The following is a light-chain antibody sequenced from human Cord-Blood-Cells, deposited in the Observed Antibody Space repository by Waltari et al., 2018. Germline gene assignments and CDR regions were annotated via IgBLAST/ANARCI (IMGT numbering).Light chain of an antibody. J-gene: IGKJ2*03. CDR3: QQYGSSPYS. CDR2: GAS. Sequence: EIVLTQSPGTLSLSPGERATLSCRASQSVSSSYVVWYQQTPGQSPRLLIYGASSRATGIPDRFSGSGSGTDFTLTISRLEPEDFAVYYCQQYGSSPYSFGQGTKLEIK. V-gene: IGKV3-20*01. CDR1: QSVSSSY.